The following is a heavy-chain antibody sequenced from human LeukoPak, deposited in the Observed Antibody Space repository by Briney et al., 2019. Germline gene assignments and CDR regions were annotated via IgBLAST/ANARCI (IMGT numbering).Heavy chain of an antibody. D-gene: IGHD5-18*01. J-gene: IGHJ4*02. CDR2: INYSGST. V-gene: IGHV4-39*01. CDR3: TSGYSYDLFDY. CDR1: SGSISTSNYY. Sequence: SETLSLTCTVSSGSISTSNYYWGWIRQPPGKGLEWIGSINYSGSTYYNPSLKSRVTISVDTSKNQFSLKLSSVTAADTAVFYCTSGYSYDLFDYWGQGTLVTVS.